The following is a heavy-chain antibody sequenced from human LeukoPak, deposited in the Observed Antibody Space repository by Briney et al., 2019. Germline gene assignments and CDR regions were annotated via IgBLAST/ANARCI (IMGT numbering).Heavy chain of an antibody. CDR2: ISYDGSNN. Sequence: GGSLRLSCAASRFTFSSYAMHWVRQAPGKGLEWVAVISYDGSNNYYADSVKGRFTISRDNSKDTLNLQMNSLRVEDTAVYYCARDLTLYNPAPYFYYMDVWGKGTTVTVSS. CDR1: RFTFSSYA. CDR3: ARDLTLYNPAPYFYYMDV. J-gene: IGHJ6*03. V-gene: IGHV3-30-3*01. D-gene: IGHD5-24*01.